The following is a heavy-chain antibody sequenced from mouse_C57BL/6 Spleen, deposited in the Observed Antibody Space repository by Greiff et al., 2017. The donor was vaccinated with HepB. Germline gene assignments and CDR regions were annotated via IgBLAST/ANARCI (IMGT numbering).Heavy chain of an antibody. Sequence: QVHVKQPGAELVKPGASVKMSCKASGYTFTSYWITWVKQRPGQGLAWIGDIYPGSGSTNYNEKFKSKATLTVDTSSSTAYMQLSSLTSEDSAVYYCARKGYGNLWYFDVWGTGTTVTVAS. D-gene: IGHD2-10*02. CDR1: GYTFTSYW. CDR3: ARKGYGNLWYFDV. J-gene: IGHJ1*03. V-gene: IGHV1-55*01. CDR2: IYPGSGST.